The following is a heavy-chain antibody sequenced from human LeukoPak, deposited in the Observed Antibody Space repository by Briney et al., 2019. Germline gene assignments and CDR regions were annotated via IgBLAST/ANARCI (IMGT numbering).Heavy chain of an antibody. J-gene: IGHJ4*02. V-gene: IGHV3-74*01. Sequence: GSLRLSCATSGNYWMHWVRQAPGKGLVWVSHINSDGSWTSYADSVKGRFTISKDNAKNTVYLQMNNLRAEDTAVYYCVSFYETYWGRGTLVTVSS. CDR2: INSDGSWT. CDR1: GNYW. D-gene: IGHD2/OR15-2a*01. CDR3: VSFYETY.